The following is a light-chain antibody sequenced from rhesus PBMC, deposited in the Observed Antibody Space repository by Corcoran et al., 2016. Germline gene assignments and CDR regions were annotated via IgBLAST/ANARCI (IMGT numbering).Light chain of an antibody. Sequence: DIQMTQSPSALSASVGDRVTISCRASQNIYSNLAWYQQKPGKTPKLLIYAGSRLQTGIPSRLRGSGSGTEFTLTISRLQHEESAAYFCQNYYDKPLTFGGGTKVEIK. CDR2: AGS. V-gene: IGKV1S12*01. J-gene: IGKJ4*01. CDR1: QNIYSN. CDR3: QNYYDKPLT.